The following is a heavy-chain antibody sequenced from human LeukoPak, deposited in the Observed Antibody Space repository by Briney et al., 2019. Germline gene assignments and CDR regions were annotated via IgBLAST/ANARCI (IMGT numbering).Heavy chain of an antibody. V-gene: IGHV3-7*03. CDR3: ARDPRSAGRYNWFDP. Sequence: GGSLRLSCGASGFTFSNYWMAWVRQAPAKGLEWVANIKQDGSEKYYVDSVKGRFTISRDNAKNSLFLEMNSLRAEDTAVYYCARDPRSAGRYNWFDPWGQGTLVTVSS. D-gene: IGHD2-15*01. J-gene: IGHJ5*02. CDR1: GFTFSNYW. CDR2: IKQDGSEK.